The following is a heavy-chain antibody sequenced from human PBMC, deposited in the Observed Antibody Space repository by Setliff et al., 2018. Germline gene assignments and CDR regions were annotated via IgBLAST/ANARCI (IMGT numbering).Heavy chain of an antibody. CDR2: IYYTGST. V-gene: IGHV4-31*03. J-gene: IGHJ2*01. Sequence: NPSETLSLTCTVSGGSINSGDYFWSWFRQLPGKGLEWIGYIYYTGSTHYNPSLKSRLTMSVDTSKNQFSLNLKSVTAADTAVYFCARDGSYYDRGGNRTWFFDLWGRGTLVTVSS. D-gene: IGHD3-22*01. CDR1: GGSINSGDYF. CDR3: ARDGSYYDRGGNRTWFFDL.